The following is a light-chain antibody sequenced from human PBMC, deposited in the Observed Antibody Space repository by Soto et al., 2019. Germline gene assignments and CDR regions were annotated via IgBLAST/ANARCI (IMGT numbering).Light chain of an antibody. J-gene: IGKJ1*01. CDR1: QSVLYSPNNKNS. CDR3: QQYYSAPRT. CDR2: WAS. Sequence: EIVMTQSPDSLAVSLGERATINCKSSQSVLYSPNNKNSLAWYQHKQGQPPKVLIYWASTGESGVPDRFSGSGSGTDFTLTISSLQAEDVAVYYCQQYYSAPRTFGQGTKVEIK. V-gene: IGKV4-1*01.